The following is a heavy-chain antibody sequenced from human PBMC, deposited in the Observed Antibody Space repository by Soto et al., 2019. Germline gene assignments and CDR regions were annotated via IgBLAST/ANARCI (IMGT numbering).Heavy chain of an antibody. D-gene: IGHD3-22*01. J-gene: IGHJ4*02. CDR3: ARRGTYYYDSSGYYSDY. CDR2: IYPGDSDT. V-gene: IGHV5-51*01. Sequence: GESLKISCEASGYTFTNYWIGWVRQMPGTGLEWMGIIYPGDSDTRYSPSFQGQVTISADKSISTAYLQWSSLKASDTAMYYCARRGTYYYDSSGYYSDYWGQGTLVTVSS. CDR1: GYTFTNYW.